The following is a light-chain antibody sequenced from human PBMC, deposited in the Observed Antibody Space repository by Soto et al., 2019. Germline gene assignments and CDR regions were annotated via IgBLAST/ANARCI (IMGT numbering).Light chain of an antibody. CDR1: SSNIGSTT. CDR2: NDN. J-gene: IGLJ3*02. CDR3: AAWDDSLNGVV. V-gene: IGLV1-44*01. Sequence: QLVLTQPPSASGTPGQRGTIACSGSSSNIGSTTVKWYQQLPGTAPKLLIYNDNHRPTGVPDRFSGSKSGTSASLAISGLQSEDEADYYCAAWDDSLNGVVFGGGTKVTLL.